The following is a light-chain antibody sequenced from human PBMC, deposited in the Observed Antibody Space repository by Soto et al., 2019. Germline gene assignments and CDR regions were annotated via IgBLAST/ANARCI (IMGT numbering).Light chain of an antibody. J-gene: IGKJ1*01. CDR1: QSVSNN. CDR3: QEYNTWPWT. V-gene: IGKV3-15*01. Sequence: EIVMTQSPGTLSLSPGERATLSCRASQSVSNNYLAWYQQKPGQAPRVLTYGASTRATGIPARFTGSGSGTEFILTITSLQSEDSAVYYCQEYNTWPWTFGQGTKVDNK. CDR2: GAS.